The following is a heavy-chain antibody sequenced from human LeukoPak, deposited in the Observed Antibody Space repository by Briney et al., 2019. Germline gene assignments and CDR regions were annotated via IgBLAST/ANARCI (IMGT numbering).Heavy chain of an antibody. J-gene: IGHJ4*02. V-gene: IGHV3-30*18. CDR1: GFTFSSSG. Sequence: GSPRLSCAASGFTFSSSGMHWVRQAPGKGLEWVAVISYDGSNKYYADSVKGRFTISRDNSKNTLYLQMNSLRAGDTAVYYCAKDSYDRSGYYYYYFAYWGQGTQVTVSS. CDR2: ISYDGSNK. CDR3: AKDSYDRSGYYYYYFAY. D-gene: IGHD3-22*01.